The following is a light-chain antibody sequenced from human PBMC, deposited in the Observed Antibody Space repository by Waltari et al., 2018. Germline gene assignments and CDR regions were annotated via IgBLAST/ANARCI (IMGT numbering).Light chain of an antibody. CDR3: QEYNRFST. J-gene: IGKJ1*01. CDR1: QSIRGW. CDR2: DAS. V-gene: IGKV1-5*01. Sequence: DIQMTQSPSMLSASVGDRVTFTCRASQSIRGWLAWYQMKPGLAPKLLIYDASNLGDGIPSRFSGSGFGTNFTLTINSLQPDDFATYYCQEYNRFSTFGLGTKV.